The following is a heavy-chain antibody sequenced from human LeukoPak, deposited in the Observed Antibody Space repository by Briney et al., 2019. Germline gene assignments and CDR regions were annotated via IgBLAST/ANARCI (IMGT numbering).Heavy chain of an antibody. V-gene: IGHV3-33*01. CDR2: IWYDGSNK. Sequence: GGSLRLSCAASGFTFSSYGMHWVRQAPGKGLEGVAVIWYDGSNKYYADSVKGRFTISRDNSKNTLYLQMNSLRAGDTAVYYCATLSGSYFDYWGQGTLVTVSS. J-gene: IGHJ4*02. D-gene: IGHD1-26*01. CDR3: ATLSGSYFDY. CDR1: GFTFSSYG.